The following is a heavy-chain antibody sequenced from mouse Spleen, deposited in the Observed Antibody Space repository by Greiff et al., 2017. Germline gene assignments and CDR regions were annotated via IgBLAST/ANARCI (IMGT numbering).Heavy chain of an antibody. CDR2: IWAGGST. V-gene: IGHV2-9*02. CDR3: ARDYGSSYYFDY. Sequence: VQGVESGPGLVAPSQSLSITCTVSGFSLTSYGVHWVRQPPGKGLEWLGVIWAGGSTNYNSALMSRLSISKDNSKSQVFLKMNSLQTDDTAMYYCARDYGSSYYFDYWGQGTTLTVSS. D-gene: IGHD1-1*01. J-gene: IGHJ2*01. CDR1: GFSLTSYG.